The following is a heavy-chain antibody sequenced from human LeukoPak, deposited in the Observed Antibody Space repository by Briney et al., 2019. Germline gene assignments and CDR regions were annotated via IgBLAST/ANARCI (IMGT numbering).Heavy chain of an antibody. CDR3: ARRDPLSYQLGTLNFDH. J-gene: IGHJ4*02. CDR1: GFPFNLYG. Sequence: GGFLRLSCAASGFPFNLYGMTWVRQAPGKGLEWVSLISGLNNDMYYADSVKGRFTISRDNAKNSLYLEMNSLTAEDTAVYYCARRDPLSYQLGTLNFDHWGQGTLVTVSS. CDR2: ISGLNNDM. V-gene: IGHV3-21*01. D-gene: IGHD1-26*01.